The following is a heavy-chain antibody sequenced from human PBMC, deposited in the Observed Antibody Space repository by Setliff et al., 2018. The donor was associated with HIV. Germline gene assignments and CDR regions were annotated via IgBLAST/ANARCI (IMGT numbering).Heavy chain of an antibody. CDR1: GGSISSGDYY. V-gene: IGHV4-30-4*08. Sequence: LSLTCTVSGGSISSGDYYWSWIRQPPGKGLEWIGYIYYSGSTYYNPSLKSRVTISVDTSKSQFSLKLSPVTAADTAVYYCVTMTTVIHWYFDLWGRGTLVTVSS. J-gene: IGHJ2*01. CDR3: VTMTTVIHWYFDL. D-gene: IGHD4-17*01. CDR2: IYYSGST.